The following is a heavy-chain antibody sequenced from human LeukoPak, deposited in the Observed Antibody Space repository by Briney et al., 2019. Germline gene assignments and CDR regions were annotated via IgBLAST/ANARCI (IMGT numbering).Heavy chain of an antibody. CDR3: ASQRYSSSWYGVDYFDY. V-gene: IGHV4-39*01. J-gene: IGHJ4*02. CDR1: GGSISSSSYY. D-gene: IGHD6-13*01. CDR2: IYYSGST. Sequence: SETLSLTCTVSGGSISSSSYYWGWIRQPPGKGLEWIGSIYYSGSTYYNPSLKSRATISVDTSKNQFSLKLSSVTAADTAVYYCASQRYSSSWYGVDYFDYWGQGTLVTVSS.